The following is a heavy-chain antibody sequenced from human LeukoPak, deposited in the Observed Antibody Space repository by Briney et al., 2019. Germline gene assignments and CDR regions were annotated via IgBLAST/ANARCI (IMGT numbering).Heavy chain of an antibody. CDR2: ILPIFGTA. J-gene: IGHJ4*02. CDR3: ARGDAATIGKLGPYFDY. D-gene: IGHD5-12*01. V-gene: IGHV1-69*13. CDR1: GGTFSSYA. Sequence: SVKVSCKASGGTFSSYAISWVRQAPGQGLEWMGGILPIFGTANYAQKFQGRVTITADESTSTAYMELSSLRSEDTAVYYCARGDAATIGKLGPYFDYWGQGTLVTVSS.